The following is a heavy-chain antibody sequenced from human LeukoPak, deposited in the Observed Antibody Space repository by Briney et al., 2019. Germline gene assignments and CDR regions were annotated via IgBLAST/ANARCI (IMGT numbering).Heavy chain of an antibody. CDR3: AREFKSGYGMWA. CDR2: ITSSSDYV. Sequence: GGSLRLSCTASGFTFSSYSMNWVRQAPGKGLEWVSSITSSSDYVYYADSVKGRFTISRDNAENSLHLQMNSLRADDTAVYYCAREFKSGYGMWAWGQGTLVTVPP. J-gene: IGHJ5*02. D-gene: IGHD5-18*01. CDR1: GFTFSSYS. V-gene: IGHV3-21*01.